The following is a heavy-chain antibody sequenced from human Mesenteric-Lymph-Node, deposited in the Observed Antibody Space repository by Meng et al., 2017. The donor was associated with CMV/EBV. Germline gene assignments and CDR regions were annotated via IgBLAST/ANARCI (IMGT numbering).Heavy chain of an antibody. Sequence: GESLKISCAASGFTFSSYWMAWVRQAPGKGLEWVANIKEDGREKYYVDSVKGRFTISRDNAENSLNLQMNSLRAEDTAVYYCARTKEPKYFDYWGQGTLVTVSS. CDR3: ARTKEPKYFDY. CDR1: GFTFSSYW. J-gene: IGHJ4*02. D-gene: IGHD1-26*01. V-gene: IGHV3-7*01. CDR2: IKEDGREK.